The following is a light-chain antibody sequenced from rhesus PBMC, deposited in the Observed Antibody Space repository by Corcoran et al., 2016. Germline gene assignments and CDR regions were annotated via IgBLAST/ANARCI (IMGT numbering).Light chain of an antibody. CDR3: QHYYDNPSYS. CDR2: AAS. Sequence: DIQMTQSPSALSASVGDRVTISCRASQNIYSNLAWYQQKPGKAPKLLIYAASSLQIGIPSRFCGSGSGTDFTLTISSLQPEDSAAYYCQHYYDNPSYSFGQGTKVEIK. V-gene: IGKV1S12*01. CDR1: QNIYSN. J-gene: IGKJ2*01.